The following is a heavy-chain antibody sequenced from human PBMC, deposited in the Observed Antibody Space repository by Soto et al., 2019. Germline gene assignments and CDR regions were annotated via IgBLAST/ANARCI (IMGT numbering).Heavy chain of an antibody. D-gene: IGHD2-8*01. CDR3: ARDLGYCTNGVCLNWFDP. CDR1: GYTFTSYA. CDR2: INAGNGNT. Sequence: ASVKVSCKASGYTFTSYAMHWVRQAPGQRLEWMGWINAGNGNTKYSQKFQGRVTITRDTSASTAYMELSSLRSEDTAVFYFARDLGYCTNGVCLNWFDPWGQGTLVTVSS. J-gene: IGHJ5*02. V-gene: IGHV1-3*01.